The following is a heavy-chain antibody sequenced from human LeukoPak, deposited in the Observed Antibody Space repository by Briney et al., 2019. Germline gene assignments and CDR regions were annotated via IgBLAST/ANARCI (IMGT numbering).Heavy chain of an antibody. J-gene: IGHJ4*02. V-gene: IGHV5-51*01. CDR3: ARQTDGYNPDY. D-gene: IGHD5-12*01. Sequence: GGSLQISCKGSGYIVTSYWIGWGRQVPGKGLGWMGIIYPGDSDTRYSPSFQGQVTISADKSISTAYLQWSSLKASDTAMYYCARQTDGYNPDYWGQGTLVTVSS. CDR2: IYPGDSDT. CDR1: GYIVTSYW.